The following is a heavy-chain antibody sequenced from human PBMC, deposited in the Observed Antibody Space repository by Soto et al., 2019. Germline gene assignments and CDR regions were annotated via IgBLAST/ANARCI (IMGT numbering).Heavy chain of an antibody. CDR3: ARSITGTVSYYYGMDV. V-gene: IGHV1-69*12. CDR1: GGTFSSYA. CDR2: IIPIFGTA. D-gene: IGHD1-20*01. J-gene: IGHJ6*02. Sequence: QVQLVQSGAEVKKPGSSVKVSCKASGGTFSSYAISWVRQAPGQGLEWMGGIIPIFGTANYAQKFQGRVTITADESTSKAYRELSSLRSEDTAVYYCARSITGTVSYYYGMDVWGQGTTVTVSS.